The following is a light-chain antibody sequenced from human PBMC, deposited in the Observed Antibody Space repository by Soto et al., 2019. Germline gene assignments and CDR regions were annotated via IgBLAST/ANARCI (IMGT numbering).Light chain of an antibody. V-gene: IGLV2-11*01. CDR1: SSDVGGYHY. CDR2: DVN. CDR3: CSYAGSYTLV. J-gene: IGLJ2*01. Sequence: QSVLTQPRSVSGSPGQSVTLSCTGTSSDVGGYHYVSWYQHHRGKAPKIIIYDVNKRPSGVTDRFSGSKSGNTASLTISGLQTEDEDDYYCCSYAGSYTLVFGGGTKVTVL.